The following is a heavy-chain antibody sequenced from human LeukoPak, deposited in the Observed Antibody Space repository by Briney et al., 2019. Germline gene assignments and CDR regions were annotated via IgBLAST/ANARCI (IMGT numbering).Heavy chain of an antibody. Sequence: SETLSLTCAVYDGSLGFSFRSWIRQSPRKGLEWLGHINYSGATHYNPSLNGRAALSIDTSRNQFFLKLTSVIAADTAVYFCAREYGEPSWGQGTLVTVSS. V-gene: IGHV4-34*01. CDR2: INYSGAT. J-gene: IGHJ4*02. CDR3: AREYGEPS. D-gene: IGHD4-17*01. CDR1: DGSLGFSF.